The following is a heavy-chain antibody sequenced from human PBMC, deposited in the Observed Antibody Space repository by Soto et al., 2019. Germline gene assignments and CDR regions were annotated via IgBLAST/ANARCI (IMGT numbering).Heavy chain of an antibody. CDR2: IYYSGST. CDR3: ARHAYYDFWSGYRPPYWFDP. D-gene: IGHD3-3*01. Sequence: SETLSLTCTVSGGSISSYYWSWIRQPPGKGLEWIGYIYYSGSTNYNPSLKSRVTISVDTSKNQFSLKLSSVTAADTAVYYCARHAYYDFWSGYRPPYWFDPWGQGTLVTVSS. V-gene: IGHV4-59*08. CDR1: GGSISSYY. J-gene: IGHJ5*02.